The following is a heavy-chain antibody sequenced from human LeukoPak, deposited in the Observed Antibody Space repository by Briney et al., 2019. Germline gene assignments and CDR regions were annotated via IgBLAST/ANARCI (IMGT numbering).Heavy chain of an antibody. Sequence: SETLSLTCTVSGGSISSSSYYWGWIRQPPGKGLEWIGSIYYSGSTYYNPSLKSRVTISVDTSKNQFSLKLSSVTAADTAVYYCARDGSVVVVAATLRGPAKYGMDVWGQGTTVTVSS. CDR1: GGSISSSSYY. D-gene: IGHD2-15*01. J-gene: IGHJ6*02. V-gene: IGHV4-39*07. CDR2: IYYSGST. CDR3: ARDGSVVVVAATLRGPAKYGMDV.